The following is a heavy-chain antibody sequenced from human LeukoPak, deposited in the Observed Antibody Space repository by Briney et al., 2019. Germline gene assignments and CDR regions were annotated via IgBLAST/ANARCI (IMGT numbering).Heavy chain of an antibody. CDR2: IYADGSS. CDR1: GGSFSSDNSY. Sequence: SQTLSLTCTVSGGSFSSDNSYWTWIRQPAGKGLEWIGRIYADGSSTYNPSLKSRVTISVDTSKNQFSLRLTSMTAADTAVYYCARGYYYRRWGQGTLVTVSS. D-gene: IGHD3-10*01. CDR3: ARGYYYRR. V-gene: IGHV4-61*02. J-gene: IGHJ4*02.